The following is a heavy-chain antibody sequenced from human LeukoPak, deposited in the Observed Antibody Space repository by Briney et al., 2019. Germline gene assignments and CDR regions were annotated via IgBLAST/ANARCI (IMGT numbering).Heavy chain of an antibody. CDR3: ARDLVTVTKGFDI. D-gene: IGHD4-17*01. CDR1: GDSVSSNSAA. CDR2: TYYRSKWYN. Sequence: SQTLSLTCAISGDSVSSNSAAWGWIRQSPSRGLEWLGRTYYRSKWYNDYAVSVKSRITINPDTSKNQFSLQLNSVTAADTAVYYCARDLVTVTKGFDIWGQGTMVSVSS. V-gene: IGHV6-1*01. J-gene: IGHJ3*02.